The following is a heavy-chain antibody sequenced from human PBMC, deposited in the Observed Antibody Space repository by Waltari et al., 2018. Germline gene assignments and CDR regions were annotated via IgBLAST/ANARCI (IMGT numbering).Heavy chain of an antibody. D-gene: IGHD3-10*01. CDR3: ARVGYGSGSYPLGYYYYGMDV. J-gene: IGHJ6*02. Sequence: QVQLQESGPGLVKPSGTLSLTCAVSGGSISSSNWWSWVRQPPGKGLEWIGEIYHSGSTNYNPSLKSRFTISVDKSKNQFSLKLSSVTAADTAVYYCARVGYGSGSYPLGYYYYGMDVWGQGTTVTVSS. CDR1: GGSISSSNW. V-gene: IGHV4-4*02. CDR2: IYHSGST.